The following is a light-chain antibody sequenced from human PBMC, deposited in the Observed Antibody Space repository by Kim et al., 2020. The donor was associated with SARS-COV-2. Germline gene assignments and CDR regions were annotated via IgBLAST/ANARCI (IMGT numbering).Light chain of an antibody. J-gene: IGKJ1*01. Sequence: EVVLTQFPGTLALSPGERAALSCRASQSVSTTYLAWYQQKPGQAPRLLIYSASNRATGIPDRFSGSGSGTDFTLTTSRLEPEDFAVYYCQQYGSSPWTFGQGTKVDIK. CDR3: QQYGSSPWT. CDR1: QSVSTTY. CDR2: SAS. V-gene: IGKV3-20*01.